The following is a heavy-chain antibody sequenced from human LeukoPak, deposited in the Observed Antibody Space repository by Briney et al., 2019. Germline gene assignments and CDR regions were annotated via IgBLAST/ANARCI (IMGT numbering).Heavy chain of an antibody. Sequence: PSGTPSLTCAVSGASIRSSTNWWSWVRQPPGKGLEWIGEILHSGSTNYNPSLKSRVTMSADKSKNQFSLNLRSVTAADTAVYYCARAVAAEQDWFDPWGQGTLVTASS. V-gene: IGHV4-4*02. CDR1: GASIRSSTNW. CDR2: ILHSGST. D-gene: IGHD6-19*01. CDR3: ARAVAAEQDWFDP. J-gene: IGHJ5*02.